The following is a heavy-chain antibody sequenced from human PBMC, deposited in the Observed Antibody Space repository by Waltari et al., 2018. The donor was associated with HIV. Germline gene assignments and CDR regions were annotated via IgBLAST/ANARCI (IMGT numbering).Heavy chain of an antibody. V-gene: IGHV3-21*02. D-gene: IGHD1-26*01. Sequence: EVQLVESGGGLVKPGETLRLSCAASGLTFSTYNLNWLRQAPGKGLEWVSSISGSSHFIYYADLVKGRFTISRDNAKNSLYLQMSSLRAEDTAVYYCARGLGSHFDYWGQGTLVTVSS. CDR1: GLTFSTYN. J-gene: IGHJ4*02. CDR3: ARGLGSHFDY. CDR2: ISGSSHFI.